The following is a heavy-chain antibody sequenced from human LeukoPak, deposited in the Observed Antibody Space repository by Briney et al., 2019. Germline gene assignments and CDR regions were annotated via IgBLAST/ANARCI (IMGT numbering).Heavy chain of an antibody. CDR1: GFNFEDYA. V-gene: IGHV3-9*01. Sequence: GGSLRLSCVASGFNFEDYAMNWVRQVPGKGLEWVSIISAKGGSIGYANSVKGRFTISRDNAKNSLYLEMNSLRPDDTAHYYCVKGIGLNGDAVYWGQGTLVTVSS. D-gene: IGHD7-27*01. CDR3: VKGIGLNGDAVY. CDR2: ISAKGGSI. J-gene: IGHJ4*02.